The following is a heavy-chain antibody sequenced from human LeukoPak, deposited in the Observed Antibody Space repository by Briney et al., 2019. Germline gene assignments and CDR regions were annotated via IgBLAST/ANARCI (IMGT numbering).Heavy chain of an antibody. CDR3: VRDGYTFEGVKPRFDY. J-gene: IGHJ4*02. D-gene: IGHD3-16*01. CDR2: ISAYNGNT. Sequence: ASVKVSFKASSYTFTNYGISWVRQAPGQGLEWMGCISAYNGNTNYAQKFQGRVTMTTDTSTSTAYMEPRSLRSDDTAVYYCVRDGYTFEGVKPRFDYWGQGALVTVSS. V-gene: IGHV1-18*01. CDR1: SYTFTNYG.